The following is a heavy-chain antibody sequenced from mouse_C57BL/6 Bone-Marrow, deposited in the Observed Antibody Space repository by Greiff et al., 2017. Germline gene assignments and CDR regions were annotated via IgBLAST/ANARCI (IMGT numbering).Heavy chain of an antibody. Sequence: QVQLQQPGAELVRPGSSVKLSCKASGYTFTSYWMDWVKQRPGQGLEWIGNIYPSDSETHYNQKFKGKATLTVDKSSSAAYMQLSSLTSEDSAVYYCARGGTTVVYWYFDVWDTGNTVTVSA. CDR3: ARGGTTVVYWYFDV. CDR1: GYTFTSYW. D-gene: IGHD1-1*01. J-gene: IGHJ1*03. V-gene: IGHV1-61*01. CDR2: IYPSDSET.